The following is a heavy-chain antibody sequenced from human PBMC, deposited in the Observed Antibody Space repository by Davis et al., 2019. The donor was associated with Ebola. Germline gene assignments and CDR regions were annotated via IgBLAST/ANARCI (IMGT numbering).Heavy chain of an antibody. CDR3: ARAGVAAADTSDYYYYYGRDV. CDR1: RFNFSSYG. V-gene: IGHV3-33*01. D-gene: IGHD6-13*01. Sequence: SLKIPCAASRFNFSSYGMHWVRQAPGKGLEWVAIIWYEGSNEYYADSVKGRFTLSRDNSRNTLSLQMNSLRANDTAVYYCARAGVAAADTSDYYYYYGRDVWGPGTTVTVS. CDR2: IWYEGSNE. J-gene: IGHJ6*02.